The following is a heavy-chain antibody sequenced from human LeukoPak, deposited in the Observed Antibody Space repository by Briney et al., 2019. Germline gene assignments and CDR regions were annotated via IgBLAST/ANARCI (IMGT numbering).Heavy chain of an antibody. Sequence: SVKVSCKASGYTFTSYGISWVRQAPGQGLEWMGGIIPIFGTANYAQKFQGRVTITADESTSTAYMELSSLRSEDTAVYYCARDSSGWYRPRLYYLDYWGQGTLVTVSS. CDR1: GYTFTSYG. J-gene: IGHJ4*02. CDR2: IIPIFGTA. V-gene: IGHV1-69*13. CDR3: ARDSSGWYRPRLYYLDY. D-gene: IGHD6-19*01.